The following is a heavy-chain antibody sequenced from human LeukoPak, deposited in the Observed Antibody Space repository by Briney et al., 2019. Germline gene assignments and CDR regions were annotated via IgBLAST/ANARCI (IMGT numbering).Heavy chain of an antibody. CDR2: INPNSGGT. Sequence: ASVKVSCKASGYTFTGYYMHWVRQAPGQGLEWMGWINPNSGGTNYAQKFQGRVTMTRDTSISTAYMELSRLRSDDTAVYYCARMGDDYGDYMDGHYYGMDVWGQGTTVTVTS. V-gene: IGHV1-2*02. J-gene: IGHJ6*02. D-gene: IGHD4-17*01. CDR3: ARMGDDYGDYMDGHYYGMDV. CDR1: GYTFTGYY.